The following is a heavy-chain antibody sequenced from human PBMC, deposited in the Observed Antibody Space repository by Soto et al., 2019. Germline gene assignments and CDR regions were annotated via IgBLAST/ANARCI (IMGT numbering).Heavy chain of an antibody. V-gene: IGHV3-53*01. J-gene: IGHJ4*02. Sequence: XGSLRLSCAASGFTVSSNYMSWVRQAPGKGLDWVSVIYSGGSTYYADSVKGRFTISRDNSKNTLYLQMNSLRAEDTAVYYCARETPSSGGSCPPFDDWGQGTLVTVSS. D-gene: IGHD2-15*01. CDR1: GFTVSSNY. CDR2: IYSGGST. CDR3: ARETPSSGGSCPPFDD.